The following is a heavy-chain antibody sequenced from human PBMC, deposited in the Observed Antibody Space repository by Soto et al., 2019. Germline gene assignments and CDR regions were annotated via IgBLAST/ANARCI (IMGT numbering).Heavy chain of an antibody. CDR2: INHSGST. V-gene: IGHV4-34*01. CDR3: ARAPETPPIVRVVVPYFFDS. CDR1: GGSFSGYY. J-gene: IGHJ4*02. Sequence: PSETLSLTCAVYGGSFSGYYWSWIRQPPGKGLEWIGEINHSGSTNYNPSLKSRVTISVDTSKNQFSLKLSSVTAADTAVYYCARAPETPPIVRVVVPYFFDSWGQGTLVTVSS. D-gene: IGHD3-16*02.